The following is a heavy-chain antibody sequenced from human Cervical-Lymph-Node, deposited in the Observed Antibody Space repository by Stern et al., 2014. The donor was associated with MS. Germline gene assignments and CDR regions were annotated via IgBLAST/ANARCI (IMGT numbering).Heavy chain of an antibody. V-gene: IGHV4-59*02. J-gene: IGHJ4*02. CDR3: ARELSSTFHFDY. CDR1: GVSVSSYY. Sequence: QLQLQESGPGLVKPSETLSLTCTVSGVSVSSYYWSWIRQSPGKGLEYIGYIYYSENTNYHPSLKSRVTISVDLSKNQFSLKLSSVTAADTAVYYCARELSSTFHFDYWGPGALVTVSS. D-gene: IGHD6-13*01. CDR2: IYYSENT.